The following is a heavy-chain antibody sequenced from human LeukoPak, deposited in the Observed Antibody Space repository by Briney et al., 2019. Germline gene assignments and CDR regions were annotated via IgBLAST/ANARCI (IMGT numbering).Heavy chain of an antibody. J-gene: IGHJ4*02. CDR1: GFTFSGYA. Sequence: PGGSLRLSCAASGFTFSGYAMHWVRQAPGKGLEWVAVISYDGSNKYYADSVKGRFTISRDNSKNTLYLQMNSLRAEDTAVYYCARVLAAAGSTDYWGQGTLVTVSS. CDR3: ARVLAAAGSTDY. V-gene: IGHV3-30*04. CDR2: ISYDGSNK. D-gene: IGHD6-13*01.